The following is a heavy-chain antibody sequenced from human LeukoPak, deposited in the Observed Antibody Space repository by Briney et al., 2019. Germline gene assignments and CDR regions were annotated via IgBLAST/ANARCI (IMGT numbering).Heavy chain of an antibody. CDR1: GGSISSSSYY. D-gene: IGHD2-8*01. J-gene: IGHJ4*02. V-gene: IGHV4-39*01. Sequence: PSETLSLTCTVSGGSISSSSYYWGWIRQPPGKGLEWIGSIYYSGSTYYNPSLKSRVTISVDTSKNQFSLKLSSVTAADTAVYYCARCKAKYCTNGVCYPARVVDYWGQGTLVTVPS. CDR3: ARCKAKYCTNGVCYPARVVDY. CDR2: IYYSGST.